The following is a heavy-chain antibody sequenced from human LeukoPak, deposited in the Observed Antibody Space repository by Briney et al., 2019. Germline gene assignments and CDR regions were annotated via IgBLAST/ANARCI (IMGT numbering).Heavy chain of an antibody. CDR2: ISCDGSNK. D-gene: IGHD3-10*01. J-gene: IGHJ4*02. Sequence: GGSLRLSCAASGFTFSSYGLHWVRQAPGKGLEWVAVISCDGSNKYYADSVKGRFTISRDNSKNTLYLQMNSLRAEDTAVYYCAKGLWFGELLYLDYWGQGTLVTVSS. CDR1: GFTFSSYG. CDR3: AKGLWFGELLYLDY. V-gene: IGHV3-30*18.